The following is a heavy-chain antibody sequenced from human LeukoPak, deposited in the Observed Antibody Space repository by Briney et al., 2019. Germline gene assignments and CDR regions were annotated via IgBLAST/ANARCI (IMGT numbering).Heavy chain of an antibody. V-gene: IGHV3-15*01. CDR3: TTAPRH. CDR1: GFGFSSTW. J-gene: IGHJ4*02. Sequence: PGGSLRLSCAASGFGFSSTWMGWVRQAPGKGLEWVGRIKTKSDGETTDYAAPVKGRFTISRDDAKNTVYLQMNSLRTDDTAVYYCTTAPRHWGQGTLATVSS. CDR2: IKTKSDGETT.